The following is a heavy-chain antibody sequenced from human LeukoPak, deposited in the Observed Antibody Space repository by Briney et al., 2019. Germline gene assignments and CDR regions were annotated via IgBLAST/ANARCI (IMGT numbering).Heavy chain of an antibody. CDR2: LYYSGST. CDR3: ARGFGGTYDTDGFDI. V-gene: IGHV4-59*01. CDR1: GGFLTGYF. Sequence: SETLSLTCAVSGGFLTGYFGTWIRQAPGKGLEWIGHLYYSGSTYYNPSLESRVSISIDTSKTQFSLELNSVTAADTAVYYCARGFGGTYDTDGFDIWGQGTLVTVSS. D-gene: IGHD1-1*01. J-gene: IGHJ3*02.